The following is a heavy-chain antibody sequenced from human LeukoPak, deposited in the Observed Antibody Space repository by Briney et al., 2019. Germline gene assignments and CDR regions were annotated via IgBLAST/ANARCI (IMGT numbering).Heavy chain of an antibody. CDR3: ANAYYFDSRGSYYFDS. CDR1: GFTFSSSA. CDR2: ISNNGGYT. V-gene: IGHV3-23*01. J-gene: IGHJ4*02. D-gene: IGHD3-22*01. Sequence: GGSLRLSCAASGFTFSSSAMSWVRQAPGKGLEWVSAISNNGGYTYYADSVQGRFTISRDNSKSTLCLQMNSLRAEDTAVYYCANAYYFDSRGSYYFDSWGQGTLVTVSS.